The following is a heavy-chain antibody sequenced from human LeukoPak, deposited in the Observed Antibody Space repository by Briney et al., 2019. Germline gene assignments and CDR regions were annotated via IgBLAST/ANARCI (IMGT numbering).Heavy chain of an antibody. J-gene: IGHJ3*02. V-gene: IGHV4-39*01. CDR2: ICYSGST. D-gene: IGHD3-22*01. Sequence: SETLSLTCTVSGGSISSSSYYWGWIRQPPGKGLEWIGSICYSGSTYYNPSLKSRVTISVDTSKNQFSLKLSSVTAADTAVYYCASPYYYDSSGYSGTRAFDIWGQGTMVTVSS. CDR3: ASPYYYDSSGYSGTRAFDI. CDR1: GGSISSSSYY.